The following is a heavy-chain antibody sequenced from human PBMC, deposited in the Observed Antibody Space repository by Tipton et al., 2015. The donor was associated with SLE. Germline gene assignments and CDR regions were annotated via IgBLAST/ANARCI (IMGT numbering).Heavy chain of an antibody. Sequence: TLSLTCNVSGYYIRNGYYWGWIRQAPGKGLEWTGTIHHSGITYYNPSLKSRVTISVDTSKNQFSLKRRSVTAADTAVYYCAREYSGYVYRTFDHWGHGTMVTVSS. CDR3: AREYSGYVYRTFDH. CDR1: GYYIRNGYY. V-gene: IGHV4-38-2*02. D-gene: IGHD5-12*01. J-gene: IGHJ4*01. CDR2: IHHSGIT.